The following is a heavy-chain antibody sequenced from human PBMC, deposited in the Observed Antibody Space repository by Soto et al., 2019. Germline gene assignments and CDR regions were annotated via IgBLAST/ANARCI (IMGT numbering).Heavy chain of an antibody. CDR1: GYSFTSYW. J-gene: IGHJ6*02. CDR2: IDPSDSYT. V-gene: IGHV5-10-1*01. Sequence: PGESLKISCKGSGYSFTSYWISWVRQMPGKGLEWMGRIDPSDSYTNYSPSFQGHVTISADKSISTAYLQWSSLKASDTAMYYCVLRNRHYDPYYYGMDVWGQGTTVTVSS. D-gene: IGHD4-17*01. CDR3: VLRNRHYDPYYYGMDV.